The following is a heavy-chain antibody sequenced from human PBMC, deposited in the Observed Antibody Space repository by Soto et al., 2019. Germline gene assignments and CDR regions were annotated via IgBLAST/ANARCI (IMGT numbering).Heavy chain of an antibody. Sequence: EVELVESGGGLVKPGGSLKLSCAASGFTFRTYYMIWVRQAPGKGLEWVSTISAGSSNIYYAPSVKGRFTISRDNAKNLLYLQINSLRAEDTAVYDCARQYPSSSRHFDHWGQGTLVIVSS. D-gene: IGHD6-6*01. CDR3: ARQYPSSSRHFDH. CDR1: GFTFRTYY. V-gene: IGHV3-21*01. J-gene: IGHJ4*02. CDR2: ISAGSSNI.